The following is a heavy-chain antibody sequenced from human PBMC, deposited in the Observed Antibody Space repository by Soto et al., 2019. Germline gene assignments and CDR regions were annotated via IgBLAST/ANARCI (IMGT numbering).Heavy chain of an antibody. D-gene: IGHD2-15*01. CDR3: ATSPGVVVVAATPEDFDI. J-gene: IGHJ3*02. CDR2: IYYSGST. CDR1: GGSISSGGYY. Sequence: QVQLQESGPGLVKPSQTLSLTCTVSGGSISSGGYYWSWIRQHPGKGLEWIGYIYYSGSTYYSPSLKRRVTISVDTSKNQFSLKLSSVTAADAAVYYCATSPGVVVVAATPEDFDIWGQGTMVTVSS. V-gene: IGHV4-31*03.